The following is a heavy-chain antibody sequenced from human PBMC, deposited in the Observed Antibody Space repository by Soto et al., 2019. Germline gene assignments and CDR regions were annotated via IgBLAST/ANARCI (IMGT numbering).Heavy chain of an antibody. V-gene: IGHV4-59*01. Sequence: QVHLQESGPGLVKPSETLSLSCTISGGSFNNDYWTWIRQSPGKGLEWIGYIFHSGITDYNPSVKSRVTISIDKSQNLFSLKLNSVTAADTSVYYCARDRYFYDSAGYYRTLDSWGQGILVTVSS. D-gene: IGHD3-22*01. J-gene: IGHJ5*01. CDR3: ARDRYFYDSAGYYRTLDS. CDR1: GGSFNNDY. CDR2: IFHSGIT.